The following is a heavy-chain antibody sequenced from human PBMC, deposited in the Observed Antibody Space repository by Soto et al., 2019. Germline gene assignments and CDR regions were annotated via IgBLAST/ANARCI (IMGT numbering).Heavy chain of an antibody. J-gene: IGHJ5*02. CDR3: ARDQTGITTAGGGRIDR. CDR1: GFTFSTHA. Sequence: QVQLLESGGGVVQPGRSLRLSCAASGFTFSTHAMHWVRQAPGKGLECVSIVSFDGSNKYYADSVKGRFTISRDNSKNTIYLQMSGLTPEDTAFYYCARDQTGITTAGGGRIDRWGQGTLVTVSS. V-gene: IGHV3-30-3*01. CDR2: VSFDGSNK. D-gene: IGHD6-13*01.